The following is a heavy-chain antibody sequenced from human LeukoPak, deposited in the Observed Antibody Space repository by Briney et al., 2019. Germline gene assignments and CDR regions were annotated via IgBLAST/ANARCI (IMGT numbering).Heavy chain of an antibody. CDR1: GYTFTGYY. CDR3: ARGSEVGATQKNALDI. CDR2: INPNSGDT. V-gene: IGHV1-2*02. D-gene: IGHD1-26*01. J-gene: IGHJ3*02. Sequence: ASVKVSCKTSGYTFTGYYMHWVRQAPGQGLEWMGWINPNSGDTKYAQRFQDRVTMTRDTSITTAYMELSGLRSDDTALYYCARGSEVGATQKNALDIWDQGTMVTVSS.